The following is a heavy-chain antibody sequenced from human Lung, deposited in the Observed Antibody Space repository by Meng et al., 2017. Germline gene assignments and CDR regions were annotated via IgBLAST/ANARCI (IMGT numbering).Heavy chain of an antibody. Sequence: QVRRVQAVAEMKNHGVRVRGSCTASGSTLPYSWLHWVRRAPGQGPEWMGRINPKSGDTHYAQRFQGRVTMTGDTSIRTAYMELSGRRSEDTAMYYCARDEDISAAGKLFGDYWGQGTLVTVSS. CDR3: ARDEDISAAGKLFGDY. D-gene: IGHD6-13*01. CDR2: INPKSGDT. CDR1: GSTLPYSW. V-gene: IGHV1-2*06. J-gene: IGHJ4*02.